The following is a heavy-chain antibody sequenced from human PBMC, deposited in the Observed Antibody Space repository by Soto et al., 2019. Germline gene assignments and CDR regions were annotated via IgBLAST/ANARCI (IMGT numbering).Heavy chain of an antibody. CDR2: ISSSGSTA. CDR3: TRAAWFPYLSFY. CDR1: VFTFSRFE. D-gene: IGHD3-10*01. J-gene: IGHJ4*02. V-gene: IGHV3-48*03. Sequence: GWSLRLSCASSVFTFSRFELHWVRQAPGKGLEWISYISSSGSTAYYASSVEGRFTISRDNANNSVYLQMDSLRAEDTALYYCTRAAWFPYLSFYWGQGALVTVSS.